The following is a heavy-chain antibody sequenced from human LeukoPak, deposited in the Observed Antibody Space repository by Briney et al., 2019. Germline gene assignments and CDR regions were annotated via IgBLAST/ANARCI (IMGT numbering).Heavy chain of an antibody. CDR3: ASLSTGDTFDY. V-gene: IGHV3-7*01. D-gene: IGHD1-1*01. CDR2: INQGGSEN. J-gene: IGHJ4*02. Sequence: GGSLRLSCAASGFTFSRYWMSWVRQAPGKGLEWVANINQGGSENYYVDSVKGRFTISRDNAKISLYLQMNSLRAEDTAVYYCASLSTGDTFDYWGQGTLVTVSS. CDR1: GFTFSRYW.